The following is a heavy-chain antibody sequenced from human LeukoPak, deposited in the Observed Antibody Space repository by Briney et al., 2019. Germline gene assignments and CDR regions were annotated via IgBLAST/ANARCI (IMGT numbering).Heavy chain of an antibody. V-gene: IGHV4-59*08. J-gene: IGHJ6*02. Sequence: SETLSLTCTVSGGSISSHYWSWIRRPPGKGLEWIGYIHNSGSTNYNPSLKSRVAISVDTSKNQFSLKLSSVTAADTAVYYCARHMTTVVNYGMDVWGQGTTVTVSS. D-gene: IGHD4-23*01. CDR3: ARHMTTVVNYGMDV. CDR2: IHNSGST. CDR1: GGSISSHY.